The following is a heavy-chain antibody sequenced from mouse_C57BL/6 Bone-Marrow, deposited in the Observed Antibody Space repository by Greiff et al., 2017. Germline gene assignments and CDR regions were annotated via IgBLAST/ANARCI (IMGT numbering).Heavy chain of an antibody. V-gene: IGHV2-2*01. Sequence: QVQLQQSGPGLVQPSQSLSITCTVSGFSLTSYCVHWVRQSPGKGLEWLGVIWSGGSTDYNAAFISSLSISTDNSTSQVFFKMNSLQAADTAIYYCARNSIYYYGSRGGWFAYWGQGTLVTVSA. CDR3: ARNSIYYYGSRGGWFAY. D-gene: IGHD1-1*01. CDR1: GFSLTSYC. CDR2: IWSGGST. J-gene: IGHJ3*01.